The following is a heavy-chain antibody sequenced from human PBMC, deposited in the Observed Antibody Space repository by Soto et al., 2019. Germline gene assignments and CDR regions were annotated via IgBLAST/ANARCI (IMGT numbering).Heavy chain of an antibody. D-gene: IGHD6-13*01. CDR1: GFTFSSYA. V-gene: IGHV3-30-3*01. J-gene: IGHJ6*02. Sequence: PGGSLRLSCAASGFTFSSYAMHWVRQAPGKGLEWVAVISYDGSNKYYADSVKGRFTISRDNSKNTLYLQMNSLGAEDTAVYYCARVRLIEAAAPYYGMDVWGQGTTVTVYS. CDR3: ARVRLIEAAAPYYGMDV. CDR2: ISYDGSNK.